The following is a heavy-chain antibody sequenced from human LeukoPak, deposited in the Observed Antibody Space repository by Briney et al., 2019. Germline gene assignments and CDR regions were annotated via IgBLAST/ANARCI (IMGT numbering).Heavy chain of an antibody. D-gene: IGHD3-10*01. J-gene: IGHJ4*02. CDR3: AKDNALQYYYGSGSPRGYFDY. Sequence: GGSLRLSCAASGFTFSSYGMHWVRQAPGKGLEWVAVISYDGSNKYYADSVKGRFTISRDNSKNTLYLQMNSLRAEDTAVYYCAKDNALQYYYGSGSPRGYFDYWGQGTLVTVSS. CDR1: GFTFSSYG. V-gene: IGHV3-30*18. CDR2: ISYDGSNK.